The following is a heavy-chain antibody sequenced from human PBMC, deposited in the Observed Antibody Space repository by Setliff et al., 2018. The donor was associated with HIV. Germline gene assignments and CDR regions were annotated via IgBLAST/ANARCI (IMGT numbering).Heavy chain of an antibody. D-gene: IGHD6-6*01. CDR3: ARDAPKNTEAAPDY. Sequence: GASVKVSCKVSGYTLSELSMHWVRQAPGEGLEWMGGFDPEDGETIYAEKFQGRVTMTEDTATETAYMELSSLRSDDTAVYYCARDAPKNTEAAPDYWGQGTLVTVSS. CDR1: GYTLSELS. V-gene: IGHV1-24*01. J-gene: IGHJ4*02. CDR2: FDPEDGET.